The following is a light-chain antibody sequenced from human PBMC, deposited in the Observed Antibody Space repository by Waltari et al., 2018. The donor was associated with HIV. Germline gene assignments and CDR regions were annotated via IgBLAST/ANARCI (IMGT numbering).Light chain of an antibody. Sequence: QSVLTQPSSASGTPGQRVAISCSGTSSTLERNTVNWYQQLPGTAPKLLGYSNNQRPPGVPDRISGSKSGTSASLAISGLQSEDEADYYCAAWDDSLNGWVFGGGTKLTVL. V-gene: IGLV1-44*01. J-gene: IGLJ3*02. CDR1: SSTLERNT. CDR2: SNN. CDR3: AAWDDSLNGWV.